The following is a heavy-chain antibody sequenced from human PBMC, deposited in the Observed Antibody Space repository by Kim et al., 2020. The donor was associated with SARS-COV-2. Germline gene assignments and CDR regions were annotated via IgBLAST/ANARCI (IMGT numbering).Heavy chain of an antibody. D-gene: IGHD3-16*01. J-gene: IGHJ5*02. CDR3: ARSVLRGIHWFDP. V-gene: IGHV3-21*01. Sequence: GGSLRLSCAASGFTFSSYSMNWVRQAPGKGLEWVSSISSSSSYIYYADSVKGRFTISRDNAKNSLYLQMNSLRAEDTAVYYCARSVLRGIHWFDPWGQGTLVTVSS. CDR1: GFTFSSYS. CDR2: ISSSSSYI.